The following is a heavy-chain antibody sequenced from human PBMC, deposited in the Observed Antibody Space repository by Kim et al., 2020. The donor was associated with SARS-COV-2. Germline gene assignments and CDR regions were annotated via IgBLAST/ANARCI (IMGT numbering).Heavy chain of an antibody. D-gene: IGHD3-3*01. CDR3: ARGPILAPITIFGVVKDQVDY. V-gene: IGHV4-34*01. J-gene: IGHJ4*02. Sequence: SETLSLTCAVYGGSFSGYYWSWIRQPPGKGLEWIGEINHSGSTNYNPSLKSRVTISVDTSKNQFSLKLSSVTAADTAVYYCARGPILAPITIFGVVKDQVDYWGQGTLVTVSS. CDR2: INHSGST. CDR1: GGSFSGYY.